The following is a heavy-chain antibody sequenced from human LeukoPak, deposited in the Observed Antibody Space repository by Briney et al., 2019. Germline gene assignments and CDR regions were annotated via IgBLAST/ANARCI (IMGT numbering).Heavy chain of an antibody. CDR2: IRYDGSNK. V-gene: IGHV3-30*02. CDR1: GFTFSSYG. J-gene: IGHJ3*02. D-gene: IGHD3-3*01. CDR3: AKDPLDDFWSGPLFDI. Sequence: PGGSLRLSCAASGFTFSSYGMHWVRQAPGKGLEWVAFIRYDGSNKYYADSVKGRFTISRDNSKNTLYLQMNSLRAEDTAVYYCAKDPLDDFWSGPLFDIWGQGTMVTVSS.